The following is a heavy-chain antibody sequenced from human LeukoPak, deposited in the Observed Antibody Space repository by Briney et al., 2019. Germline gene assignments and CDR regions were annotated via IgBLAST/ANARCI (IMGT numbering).Heavy chain of an antibody. V-gene: IGHV4-38-2*02. D-gene: IGHD1-1*01. CDR3: ARGWRAYYFDY. Sequence: SETLSLTCTVSGYSISSGYYWGWIRQPPGKELEWIGEINHSGSTNYNPSLKSRVTISVDTSKNQFSLKLSSVTAADTAVYYCARGWRAYYFDYWGQGTLVTVSS. CDR2: INHSGST. J-gene: IGHJ4*02. CDR1: GYSISSGYY.